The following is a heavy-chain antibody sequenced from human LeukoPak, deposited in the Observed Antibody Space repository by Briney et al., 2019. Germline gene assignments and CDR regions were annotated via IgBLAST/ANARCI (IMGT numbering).Heavy chain of an antibody. J-gene: IGHJ5*02. CDR3: ARDNYYGSGRFDP. V-gene: IGHV4-39*07. Sequence: SKTLSLTCTVSGDSITNNNCYWGWVRQPPGKGLEWIASIYYSGSSYYNPSLKSRVTMSVDTSKNQFSLKLSSVTAADTAVYYCARDNYYGSGRFDPWGQGTLVTVSS. CDR2: IYYSGSS. CDR1: GDSITNNNCY. D-gene: IGHD3-10*01.